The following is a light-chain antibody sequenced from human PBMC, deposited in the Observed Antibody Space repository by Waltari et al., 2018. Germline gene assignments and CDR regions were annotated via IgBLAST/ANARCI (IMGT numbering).Light chain of an antibody. CDR2: YDS. Sequence: SYVLTQPPSVSVAPGETARLTCGGHNIESKSVPWYRQRPGQAPVLVISYDSDRPPGIPDRLSGSNSGNTATLTISRVEAGDEADYYCQVWDANTDPGVFGTGTEVTVL. CDR3: QVWDANTDPGV. J-gene: IGLJ1*01. CDR1: NIESKS. V-gene: IGLV3-21*01.